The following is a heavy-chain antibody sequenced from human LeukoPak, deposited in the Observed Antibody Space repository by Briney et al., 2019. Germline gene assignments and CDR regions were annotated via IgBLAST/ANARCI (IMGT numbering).Heavy chain of an antibody. V-gene: IGHV5-51*01. D-gene: IGHD1-26*01. Sequence: GESLKIPCKGSGYSFSSNWIGWVRQMPGKGPEWMGIIYPSDSDTRYNPSFQGQVTISADRSISTTSLQWRSLKASDTATYYCARLSPGVGATAEYWGQGTLVTVSS. CDR2: IYPSDSDT. J-gene: IGHJ4*02. CDR3: ARLSPGVGATAEY. CDR1: GYSFSSNW.